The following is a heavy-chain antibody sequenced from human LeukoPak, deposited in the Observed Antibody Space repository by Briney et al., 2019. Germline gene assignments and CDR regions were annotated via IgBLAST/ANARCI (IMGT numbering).Heavy chain of an antibody. CDR3: ARGTERYSGYERAFDI. D-gene: IGHD5-12*01. CDR1: GGTFSSYA. CDR2: IIPIFGTA. V-gene: IGHV1-69*01. J-gene: IGHJ3*02. Sequence: SVKVSCKASGGTFSSYAISWVRQAPGQGLEWMGGIIPIFGTANYAQKFQGRVTITADESTSTAYMELSSLRSEDTAVFYCARGTERYSGYERAFDIWGQGTMVTVSS.